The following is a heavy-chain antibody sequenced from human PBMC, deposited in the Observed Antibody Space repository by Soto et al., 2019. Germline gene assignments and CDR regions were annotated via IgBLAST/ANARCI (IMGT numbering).Heavy chain of an antibody. CDR1: GFTFSSYS. D-gene: IGHD3-10*01. J-gene: IGHJ6*03. CDR2: ISSSSSYI. Sequence: GGSLRLSCAASGFTFSSYSMNWVRQAPGKGLEWVSSISSSSSYIYYADSVKGRFTISRDNAKNSLYLQMNSLRAEDTAVYYCARDGLLWFGELLSTSEAYYYYMDVWGKGTTVTVSS. V-gene: IGHV3-21*01. CDR3: ARDGLLWFGELLSTSEAYYYYMDV.